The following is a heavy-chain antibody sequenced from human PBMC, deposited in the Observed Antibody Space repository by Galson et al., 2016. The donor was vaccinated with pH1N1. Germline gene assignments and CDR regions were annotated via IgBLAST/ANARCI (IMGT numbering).Heavy chain of an antibody. CDR3: ARVFEEYFLYGRDV. D-gene: IGHD2/OR15-2a*01. CDR1: GFPFSSYA. V-gene: IGHV3-30*04. J-gene: IGHJ6*02. Sequence: SLRLSCAASGFPFSSYAMHWVRQAPGKGLAWVAVVSYDGKNKYLADSVKGRFTISRDNSKSTVYLQLNSLGPDDTAVYYCARVFEEYFLYGRDVWGQGTTVTVSS. CDR2: VSYDGKNK.